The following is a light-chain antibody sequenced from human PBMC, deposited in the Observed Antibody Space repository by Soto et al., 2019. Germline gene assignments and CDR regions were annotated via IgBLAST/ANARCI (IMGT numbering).Light chain of an antibody. CDR1: QSVSSN. V-gene: IGKV3-15*01. J-gene: IGKJ4*01. CDR3: QQHNNWPPLT. Sequence: EIVMTQSPATLSVSPGERATLSCRASQSVSSNLAWYQQKPGQAPRLLIYGASTRATGIPDRFSGSGSGTEFTLTISSLQTEDFAVYYCQQHNNWPPLTFGGGTKVEIK. CDR2: GAS.